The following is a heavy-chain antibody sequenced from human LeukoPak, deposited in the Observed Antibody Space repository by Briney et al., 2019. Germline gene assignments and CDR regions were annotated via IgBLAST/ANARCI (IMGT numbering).Heavy chain of an antibody. J-gene: IGHJ1*01. CDR3: AKSFRIAAAVAQH. D-gene: IGHD6-13*01. Sequence: GGSLRLSCAASGFTFSSYGMHWVRQAPGKGLEWVAVISYDGSNKYYADSVRGRFTISRDNSKNTLYLQMNSLRAEDTAVYYCAKSFRIAAAVAQHWGQGTLVTVSS. CDR2: ISYDGSNK. CDR1: GFTFSSYG. V-gene: IGHV3-30*18.